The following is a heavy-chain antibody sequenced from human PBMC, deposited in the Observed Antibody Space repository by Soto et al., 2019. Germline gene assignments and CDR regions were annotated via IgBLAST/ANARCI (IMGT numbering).Heavy chain of an antibody. J-gene: IGHJ4*02. CDR2: ISYDGSNK. CDR1: GFTFSSYA. D-gene: IGHD2-21*02. Sequence: GGSLRLSCAASGFTFSSYAMHWVRQAPGKGLEWVAVISYDGSNKYYAGSVKGRFTISRDNSKNTLYLQMNSLRAEDTAVYYCARDPDYPYCGGDCYPRLDYWGQGTLVTVSS. CDR3: ARDPDYPYCGGDCYPRLDY. V-gene: IGHV3-30-3*01.